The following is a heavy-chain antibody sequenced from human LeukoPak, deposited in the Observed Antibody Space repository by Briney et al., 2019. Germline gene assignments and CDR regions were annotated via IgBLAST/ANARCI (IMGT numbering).Heavy chain of an antibody. D-gene: IGHD6-19*01. CDR1: GITVSSNY. CDR2: IYSGGDT. CDR3: AKERSLEIAVAGTIFDY. Sequence: GGSLRLSCAASGITVSSNYMSWVRQAPGKGLEWVSVIYSGGDTYYADSVKGRFTISRDNSKNMIYLQLSSLKAEDTAVYYCAKERSLEIAVAGTIFDYWGQGTLVTVSS. V-gene: IGHV3-66*01. J-gene: IGHJ4*02.